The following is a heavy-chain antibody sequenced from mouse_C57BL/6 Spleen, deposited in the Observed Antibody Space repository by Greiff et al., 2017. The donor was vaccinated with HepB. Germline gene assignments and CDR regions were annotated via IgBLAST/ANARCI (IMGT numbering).Heavy chain of an antibody. D-gene: IGHD1-1*01. CDR1: GYTFTSYN. Sequence: LQESGAELVRPGASVKMSCKASGYTFTSYNMHWVKQTPRQGLEWIGAIYPGNGDTSYNQKFKGKATLTVDKSSSTAYMQLSSLTSEDSAVYFCARSRHYYGSSLYFDYWGQGTTLTVSS. J-gene: IGHJ2*01. CDR3: ARSRHYYGSSLYFDY. V-gene: IGHV1-12*01. CDR2: IYPGNGDT.